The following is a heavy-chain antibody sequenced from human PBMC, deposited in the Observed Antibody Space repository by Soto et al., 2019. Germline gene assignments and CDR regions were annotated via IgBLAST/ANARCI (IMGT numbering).Heavy chain of an antibody. CDR2: IKSDGSVT. V-gene: IGHV3-74*03. J-gene: IGHJ4*02. D-gene: IGHD2-8*01. Sequence: EVQLVESGADLVQSGGSLRLSCAASGFTYSNNWMHWARQGPGKGLEWVSHIKSDGSVTMYADSVKGRFTIYRDNAKTTLYLQMNSLRDEDTAMYYCVNGGWLGDWGQGTLVTVSS. CDR1: GFTYSNNW. CDR3: VNGGWLGD.